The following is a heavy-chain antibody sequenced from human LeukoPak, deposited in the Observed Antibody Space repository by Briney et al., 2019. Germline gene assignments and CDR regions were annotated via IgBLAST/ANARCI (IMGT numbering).Heavy chain of an antibody. D-gene: IGHD6-13*01. CDR1: GGSLSGYY. J-gene: IGHJ4*02. Sequence: SETLSLTCAVYGGSLSGYYWSWIRQPPGKGLEWIGEINHSGSTNYNPPLKSRVTISVDTSKNQFSLKLSSVTAADTAVYYCARVGQQLVTRYWGQGTLVTVSS. CDR3: ARVGQQLVTRY. V-gene: IGHV4-34*01. CDR2: INHSGST.